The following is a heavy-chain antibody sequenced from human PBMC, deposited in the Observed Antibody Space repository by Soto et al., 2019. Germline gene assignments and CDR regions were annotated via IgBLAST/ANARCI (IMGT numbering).Heavy chain of an antibody. CDR3: ARVPGP. Sequence: SETLSLTCTVSGGSISSYYWSWIRQPPGKGLEWIGYIYYSGSTNYNPSLKSRVTISVDTSKNQFSLKLSSVTAADPAVYYCARVPGPWGQGTLVTVSS. J-gene: IGHJ5*02. D-gene: IGHD3-10*01. CDR2: IYYSGST. CDR1: GGSISSYY. V-gene: IGHV4-59*08.